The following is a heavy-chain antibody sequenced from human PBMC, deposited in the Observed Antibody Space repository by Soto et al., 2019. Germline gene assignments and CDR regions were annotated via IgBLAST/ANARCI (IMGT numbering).Heavy chain of an antibody. J-gene: IGHJ4*02. V-gene: IGHV3-48*02. D-gene: IGHD3-22*01. CDR2: ISSSSSTI. CDR3: ASRYYDSSGYYRIFDY. Sequence: GGSLRLSCAASGFTFSSYSINWVRQAPGKGLEWVSYISSSSSTIYYADSVKGRFTISRDNAKNSLYLQMNSLRDEDTAVYYCASRYYDSSGYYRIFDYWGQGTLVTVSS. CDR1: GFTFSSYS.